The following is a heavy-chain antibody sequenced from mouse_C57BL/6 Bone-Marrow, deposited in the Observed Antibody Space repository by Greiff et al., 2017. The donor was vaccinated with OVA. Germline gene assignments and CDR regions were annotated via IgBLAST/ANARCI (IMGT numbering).Heavy chain of an antibody. J-gene: IGHJ1*03. CDR3: ASPYYYGSSYGYFDV. CDR2: IYPRDGST. Sequence: QVQLKESDAELVKPGASVKISCKVSGYTFTDHTIHWMKQRPEQGLEWIGYIYPRDGSTKYNEKFKGKATLTADKSSSTAYMQLNSLTSEDSAVYFCASPYYYGSSYGYFDVWGTGTTVTVSS. CDR1: GYTFTDHT. D-gene: IGHD1-1*01. V-gene: IGHV1-78*01.